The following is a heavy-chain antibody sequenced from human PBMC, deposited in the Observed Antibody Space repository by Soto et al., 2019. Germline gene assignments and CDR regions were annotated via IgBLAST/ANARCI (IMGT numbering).Heavy chain of an antibody. Sequence: GGSLRLSCAASGFTFSSHEMGWVRQAPGKGLEWVSYISSSGTSIYYTASVKGRFTSSRDNARNSLYLQMNSLRVEDTAVYYCGRYSSTGYVAFDIWGQGTMVTVSS. J-gene: IGHJ3*02. CDR2: ISSSGTSI. CDR1: GFTFSSHE. V-gene: IGHV3-48*03. CDR3: GRYSSTGYVAFDI. D-gene: IGHD6-13*01.